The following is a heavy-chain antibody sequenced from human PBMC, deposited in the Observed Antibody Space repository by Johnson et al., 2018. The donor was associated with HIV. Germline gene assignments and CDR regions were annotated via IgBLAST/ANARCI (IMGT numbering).Heavy chain of an antibody. D-gene: IGHD3-22*01. CDR2: ISGSGGST. V-gene: IGHV3-23*04. Sequence: EMQLVESGGGLVQPGGSLTLSCAASGFTFSSYAMSWVRQAPGKGLEWVSAISGSGGSTYYADSVKGRFTISRDNSKNTLYLQMNSLRAEDTAVYYCAKHSSGYRDAFDIWGQGTMVTVSS. CDR3: AKHSSGYRDAFDI. CDR1: GFTFSSYA. J-gene: IGHJ3*02.